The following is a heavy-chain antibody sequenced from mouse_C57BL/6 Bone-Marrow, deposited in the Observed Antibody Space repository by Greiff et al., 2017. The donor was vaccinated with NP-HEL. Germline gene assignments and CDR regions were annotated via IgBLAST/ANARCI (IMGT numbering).Heavy chain of an antibody. CDR2: ISYSGST. CDR3: ARSYSNYVGGYYAMGC. J-gene: IGHJ4*01. D-gene: IGHD2-5*01. Sequence: EVKLQESGPGLAKPSQTLSLTCSVTGYSITSDYWNWIRKFPGNKLEYMGYISYSGSTSYNPSLKSRISITRDTSKTQYYLQLNLVTTEDTATYYCARSYSNYVGGYYAMGCWGQGTSVTVSS. CDR1: GYSITSDY. V-gene: IGHV3-8*01.